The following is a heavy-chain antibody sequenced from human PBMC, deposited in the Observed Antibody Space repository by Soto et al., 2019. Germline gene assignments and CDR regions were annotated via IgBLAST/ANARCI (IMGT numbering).Heavy chain of an antibody. CDR1: GFTFSSYG. CDR2: ISYDGSNK. J-gene: IGHJ3*02. CDR3: AKEPFQGDDAFDI. Sequence: GGSLRLSCAASGFTFSSYGMHWVRQAPGKGLEWVAVISYDGSNKYYADSVKGRFTISRDNSKNTLYLQMNSLRAEDTAVYYCAKEPFQGDDAFDIWGQGTMVTVSS. V-gene: IGHV3-30*18.